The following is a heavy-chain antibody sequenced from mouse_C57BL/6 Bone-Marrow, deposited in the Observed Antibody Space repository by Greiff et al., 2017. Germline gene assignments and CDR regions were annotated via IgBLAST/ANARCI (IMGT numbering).Heavy chain of an antibody. D-gene: IGHD1-1*01. V-gene: IGHV1-72*01. CDR1: GYTFTSYW. CDR3: ARGYYGSSPYWYFDV. J-gene: IGHJ1*03. CDR2: IDPNSGGT. Sequence: VQLQQPGAELVKPGASVKLSCKASGYTFTSYWMHWVKQRPGRGLEWIGRIDPNSGGTKYNEKFKSKATLTVDKPSSTAYMQLSSLTSEDSAVYDCARGYYGSSPYWYFDVWGTGTTVTVSS.